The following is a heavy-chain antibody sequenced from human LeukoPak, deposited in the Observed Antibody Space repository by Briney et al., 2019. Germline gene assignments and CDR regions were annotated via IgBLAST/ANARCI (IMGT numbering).Heavy chain of an antibody. Sequence: GGSLRLSCAASGFTVSDNYMSWFRQAPGKGLEWLSVLDSGGSAIYADSVKGRFTISRDNSKNTLYLQMNSLRAEDTAVYYCARDRSIAARQLRYYYYMDVWGKGTTVTVSS. CDR2: LDSGGSA. D-gene: IGHD6-6*01. CDR3: ARDRSIAARQLRYYYYMDV. V-gene: IGHV3-66*02. CDR1: GFTVSDNY. J-gene: IGHJ6*03.